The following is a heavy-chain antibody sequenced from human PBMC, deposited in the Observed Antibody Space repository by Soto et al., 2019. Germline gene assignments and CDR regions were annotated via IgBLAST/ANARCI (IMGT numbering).Heavy chain of an antibody. D-gene: IGHD1-26*01. J-gene: IGHJ4*02. CDR3: ARASGSRLFDY. CDR2: IYSGGNT. V-gene: IGHV3-53*01. CDR1: GFTVSSEY. Sequence: GGSLRLSCAASGFTVSSEYMSWVRQAPGKGLEWVSVIYSGGNTYYADSVKGRFTISRDTSKNTLHLQMNSLRAEDPAVYYCARASGSRLFDYWGQGALVTVSS.